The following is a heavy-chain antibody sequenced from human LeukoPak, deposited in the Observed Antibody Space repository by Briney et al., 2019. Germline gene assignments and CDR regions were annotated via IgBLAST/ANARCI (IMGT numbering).Heavy chain of an antibody. Sequence: PSETLSLTCTVSGGSLSSGGYYWSWLRQHPGKGLGWLGYIYYSGGTYYNPSLKSRVTISVDTSKNQFSLKLSSVTAADTAVYYCARRGMAAVGTFRSDWFDPWGQGTLVTVSS. D-gene: IGHD6-13*01. CDR3: ARRGMAAVGTFRSDWFDP. V-gene: IGHV4-31*03. CDR2: IYYSGGT. CDR1: GGSLSSGGYY. J-gene: IGHJ5*02.